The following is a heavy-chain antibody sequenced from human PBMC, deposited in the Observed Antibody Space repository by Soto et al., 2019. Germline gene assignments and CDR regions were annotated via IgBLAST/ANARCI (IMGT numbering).Heavy chain of an antibody. D-gene: IGHD2-15*01. Sequence: QVQLVESGGGVVQPGRSLRLSCAASGFTFSRYGMHWVRQAPGKGLVLGAVISYDGSNKYYADSVKGRFTISRDNSKNTLYLQMNSQRAEDTAVYYCAKGWWAGGRYIVVVVAAPPDYWGQGTLVTVSS. CDR2: ISYDGSNK. CDR3: AKGWWAGGRYIVVVVAAPPDY. CDR1: GFTFSRYG. V-gene: IGHV3-30*18. J-gene: IGHJ4*02.